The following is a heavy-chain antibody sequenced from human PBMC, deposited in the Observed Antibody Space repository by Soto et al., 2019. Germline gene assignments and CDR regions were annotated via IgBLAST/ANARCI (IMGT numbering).Heavy chain of an antibody. D-gene: IGHD1-26*01. CDR1: GFTFSSYA. CDR3: AKRGSGRQLDS. CDR2: ISGSGGST. V-gene: IGHV3-23*01. J-gene: IGHJ4*02. Sequence: EVQLLESGGGLVQPGGSLRLSCAASGFTFSSYAMSWVRQAPGKGLEWVSVISGSGGSTYYADSVKGRFTISRDNSRNRLYRQLSSLRAEDTAVHYCAKRGSGRQLDSWGQGTLVTVSS.